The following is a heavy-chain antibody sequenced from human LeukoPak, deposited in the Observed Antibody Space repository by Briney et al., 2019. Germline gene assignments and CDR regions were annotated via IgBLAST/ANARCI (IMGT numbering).Heavy chain of an antibody. J-gene: IGHJ5*02. Sequence: PSETLSLTCTVSGGSISSSSYYWGWIRQPPGKGLEWIGSIYYSGSTNYNPSLKSRVTISVDTSKNQFSLKLSSVTAADTAVYYCARAAHIVVVTAIFWFDPWGQGTLVTVSS. V-gene: IGHV4-39*07. D-gene: IGHD2-21*02. CDR2: IYYSGST. CDR1: GGSISSSSYY. CDR3: ARAAHIVVVTAIFWFDP.